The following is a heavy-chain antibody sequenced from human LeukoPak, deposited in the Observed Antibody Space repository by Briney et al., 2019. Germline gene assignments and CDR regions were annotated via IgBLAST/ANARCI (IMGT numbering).Heavy chain of an antibody. D-gene: IGHD6-13*01. CDR2: ISYDGSNK. V-gene: IGHV3-30-3*01. CDR3: ARLAAAGLRRPELA. Sequence: GGSLRPSCAASGFTFSSYAMHWVRQAPGKGLEWVAVISYDGSNKYYADSVKGRFTISRDNSKNTLYLQMNSLRAEDTAVYYCARLAAAGLRRPELAWGQGTLVTVSS. J-gene: IGHJ5*02. CDR1: GFTFSSYA.